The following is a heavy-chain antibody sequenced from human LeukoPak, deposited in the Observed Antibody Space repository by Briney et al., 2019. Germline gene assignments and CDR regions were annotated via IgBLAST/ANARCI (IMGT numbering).Heavy chain of an antibody. CDR1: GYTFTGYY. V-gene: IGHV1-2*02. D-gene: IGHD3-10*01. Sequence: ASVKVSCTASGYTFTGYYMHWVRQAPGQGLEWMVWINPNSGGTNYAQKFQGRVTMTRDTSISTAYMELSRLRSDDTAVYYCARDRYGSGSYLDYWGQGTLVTVSS. CDR2: INPNSGGT. CDR3: ARDRYGSGSYLDY. J-gene: IGHJ4*02.